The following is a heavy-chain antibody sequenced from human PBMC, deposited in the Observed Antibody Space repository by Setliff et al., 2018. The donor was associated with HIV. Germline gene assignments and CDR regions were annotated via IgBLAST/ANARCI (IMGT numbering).Heavy chain of an antibody. CDR2: IYYSGST. J-gene: IGHJ3*02. CDR3: ARNPCSGGSCPDAFDI. V-gene: IGHV4-59*01. CDR1: GGSISSYY. Sequence: SETLSLTCTVSGGSISSYYWSWIRQPPGKGLEWIGYIYYSGSTNYNPSLKSRVTISVDTSKNQFSLKLSSVTAADTAVYYCARNPCSGGSCPDAFDIWCQGTMVTVSS. D-gene: IGHD2-15*01.